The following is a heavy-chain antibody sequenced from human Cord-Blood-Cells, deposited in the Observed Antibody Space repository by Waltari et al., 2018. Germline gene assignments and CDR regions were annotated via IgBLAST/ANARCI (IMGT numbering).Heavy chain of an antibody. Sequence: EVQLVESGGGLVQPGRSLRLSCAASGFTFDDYAMHWVRQAPGKGLEWVSGISGNSGSIGYADSVKGRFTISRDNAKNSLYLQMNSLRAEDTAVYYCAKDFGSGDYWGQGTLVTVSS. CDR3: AKDFGSGDY. CDR1: GFTFDDYA. CDR2: ISGNSGSI. V-gene: IGHV3-9*01. D-gene: IGHD1-26*01. J-gene: IGHJ4*02.